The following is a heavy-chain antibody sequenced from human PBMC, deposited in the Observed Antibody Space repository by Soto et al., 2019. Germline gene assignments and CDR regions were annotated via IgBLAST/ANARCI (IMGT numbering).Heavy chain of an antibody. CDR1: GGSLSGYY. CDR3: ARPLRIRTTKKIDDAFDI. V-gene: IGHV4-34*01. D-gene: IGHD1-1*01. CDR2: INHSGST. Sequence: SETLSLTCAVYGGSLSGYYWSWIRQPPGKGLEWIGEINHSGSTNYNPSLKSRVTISVDTSKNQFSLKLSSVTAADTAVYYCARPLRIRTTKKIDDAFDIWGQGTMVTVSS. J-gene: IGHJ3*02.